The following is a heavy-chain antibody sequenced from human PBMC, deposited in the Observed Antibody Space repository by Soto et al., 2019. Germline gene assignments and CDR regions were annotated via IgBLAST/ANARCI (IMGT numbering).Heavy chain of an antibody. Sequence: QVQLVQSGAEVKKPGASVKVSCKASGYTFTSYGISWERQAPGQGLDWMGWISDYNGNTKYAQKRQGRVTMTTDTYTSTDYRELSSLRSDDTAVYYCARAYSRSYWFDPWGQGTLVTVSS. CDR1: GYTFTSYG. V-gene: IGHV1-18*04. CDR3: ARAYSRSYWFDP. J-gene: IGHJ5*02. CDR2: ISDYNGNT. D-gene: IGHD6-6*01.